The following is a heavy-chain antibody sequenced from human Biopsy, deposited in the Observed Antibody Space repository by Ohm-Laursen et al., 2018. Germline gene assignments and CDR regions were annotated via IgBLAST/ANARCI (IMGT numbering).Heavy chain of an antibody. CDR2: ISYTGYT. Sequence: GTLSLTCLVSGGSFTGHYWSWIRQPPGKGLEWIGHISYTGYTSYNASLKSRVTISVDTSRNHFSLRLSSLTAADTAVYYCARGSNDFGGLYFPRWGQGTLVTGSS. D-gene: IGHD4-23*01. V-gene: IGHV4-59*11. CDR3: ARGSNDFGGLYFPR. J-gene: IGHJ4*02. CDR1: GGSFTGHY.